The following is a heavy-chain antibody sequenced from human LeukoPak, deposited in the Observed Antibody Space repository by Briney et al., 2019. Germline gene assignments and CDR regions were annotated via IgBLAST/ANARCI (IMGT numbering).Heavy chain of an antibody. V-gene: IGHV4-30-4*01. CDR1: GGSISSGDYY. CDR2: IYYSGST. D-gene: IGHD2-2*01. CDR3: ARGDIVVVPAAPYFDY. J-gene: IGHJ4*02. Sequence: PSQTLSLTCTFSGGSISSGDYYWSWIRQPPGKGLEWIGYIYYSGSTYYNPSLKSRVTISVDTSKNQFSLKLSSVTAADTAVYYCARGDIVVVPAAPYFDYWGQGTLVTVSS.